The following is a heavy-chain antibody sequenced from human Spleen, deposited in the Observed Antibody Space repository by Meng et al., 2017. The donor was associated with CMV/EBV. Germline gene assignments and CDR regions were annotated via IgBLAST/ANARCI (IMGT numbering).Heavy chain of an antibody. CDR3: ASQQRTLLYGHYFDF. V-gene: IGHV1-69*05. CDR1: GGTLSSYA. Sequence: SGGTLSSYAIYWVRQAPGQGLEWMGGIIPIFGTTYYAQDLKGRVTITTDESTSTVSVDLSRLRSEDTAVYYCASQQRTLLYGHYFDFWGQGTLVTVSS. D-gene: IGHD1-26*01. CDR2: IIPIFGTT. J-gene: IGHJ4*02.